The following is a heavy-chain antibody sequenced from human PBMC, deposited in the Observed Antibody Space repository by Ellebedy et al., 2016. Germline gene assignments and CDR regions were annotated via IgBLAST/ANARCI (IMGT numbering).Heavy chain of an antibody. CDR2: IYPGDSDT. CDR3: ARYVSLGSGSYPHPDY. CDR1: GYSFTSYW. Sequence: GESLKISXKGSGYSFTSYWIGWVRQMPGKGLEWMGIIYPGDSDTRYSTSFQGQVTISADKSISTAYLQWSSLKASDTAMYYCARYVSLGSGSYPHPDYWGQGTLVTVSS. J-gene: IGHJ4*02. V-gene: IGHV5-51*01. D-gene: IGHD3-10*01.